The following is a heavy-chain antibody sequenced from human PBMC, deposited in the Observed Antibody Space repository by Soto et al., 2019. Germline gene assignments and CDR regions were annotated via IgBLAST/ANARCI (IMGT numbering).Heavy chain of an antibody. CDR3: ARATYNWNHEY. D-gene: IGHD1-20*01. CDR1: GCTLDKSC. V-gene: IGHV3-21*01. CDR2: ISFSGDYI. J-gene: IGHJ4*02. Sequence: VGSLLLWSGVSGCTLDKSCRSWVRQATGKGLEWVSSISFSGDYIYYADSVKGRFTISRDNARNSLYLQMNRLGVDDTALYFCARATYNWNHEYWGQGTQVPVSP.